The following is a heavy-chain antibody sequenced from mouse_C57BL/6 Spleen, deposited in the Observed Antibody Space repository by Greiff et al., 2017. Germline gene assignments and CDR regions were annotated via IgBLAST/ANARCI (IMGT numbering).Heavy chain of an antibody. D-gene: IGHD3-3*01. CDR2: IRNKANGYTT. Sequence: EVKVVESGGGLVQPGGSLSLSCAASGFTFTDYYMSWVRQPPGKALEWLGFIRNKANGYTTEYSASVKGRFTISRDTSQSILYLQMNALRAEDSATYYCERSLGGWEDYWGQGTTLTVSS. CDR3: ERSLGGWEDY. V-gene: IGHV7-3*01. CDR1: GFTFTDYY. J-gene: IGHJ2*01.